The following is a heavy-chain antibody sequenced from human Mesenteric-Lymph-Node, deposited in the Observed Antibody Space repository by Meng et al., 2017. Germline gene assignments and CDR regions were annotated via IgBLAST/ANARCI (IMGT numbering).Heavy chain of an antibody. CDR3: ARDPSNTSGRYAYFDY. J-gene: IGHJ4*02. CDR2: ISAYDGDT. Sequence: GQLVPSGAEVKKPGASVKVSCKASGYTFTSYGISWVRQAPGQGLEWMGWISAYDGDTKYAQNLQGRLTMTTDTSTSTAYMVLRSLRSDDTAAYYCARDPSNTSGRYAYFDYWGQGTLVTVSS. D-gene: IGHD6-19*01. CDR1: GYTFTSYG. V-gene: IGHV1-18*01.